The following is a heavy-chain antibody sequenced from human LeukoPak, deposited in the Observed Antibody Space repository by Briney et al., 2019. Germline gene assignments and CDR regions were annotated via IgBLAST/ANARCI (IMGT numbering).Heavy chain of an antibody. CDR3: ARRTSHDYGDYWAFDI. CDR2: IYYSGST. CDR1: GGSISSSSYY. D-gene: IGHD4-17*01. J-gene: IGHJ3*02. Sequence: SETLSLTCTVSGGSISSSSYYWGWIRQPPGKGLEWIGSIYYSGSTYYNPSLKSRVTISVDTSKNQFPLKLSSVTAADTAVYYCARRTSHDYGDYWAFDIWGQGTMVTVSS. V-gene: IGHV4-39*01.